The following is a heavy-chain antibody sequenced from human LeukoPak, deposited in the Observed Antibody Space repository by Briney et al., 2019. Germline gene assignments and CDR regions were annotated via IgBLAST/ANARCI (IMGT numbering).Heavy chain of an antibody. CDR1: GGSISSGGYY. Sequence: SETLSLTCTVSGGSISSGGYYWGWIRQHPGKGLEWIGYIYYSGSTYYNPSLKSRVTISVDTSKNQFSLKLSSVTAADTAVYHCASLRMVVAMGFDYWGQGTLVTVSS. D-gene: IGHD3-22*01. CDR2: IYYSGST. V-gene: IGHV4-31*03. CDR3: ASLRMVVAMGFDY. J-gene: IGHJ4*02.